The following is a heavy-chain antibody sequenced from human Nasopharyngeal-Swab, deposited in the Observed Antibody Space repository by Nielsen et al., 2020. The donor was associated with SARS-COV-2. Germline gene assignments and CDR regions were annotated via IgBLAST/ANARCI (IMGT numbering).Heavy chain of an antibody. CDR3: ARHGGGWNDAFLDY. J-gene: IGHJ4*02. CDR1: GFVFSDYW. CDR2: INSNGRSA. Sequence: GESLKISCAASGFVFSDYWMHWVRHAPGKGPMWVSRINSNGRSAAYADSVMGRFTISRDNAKNTLILQMNSLRADDSAIYYCARHGGGWNDAFLDYWGQGTLVTDAS. V-gene: IGHV3-74*01. D-gene: IGHD1-1*01.